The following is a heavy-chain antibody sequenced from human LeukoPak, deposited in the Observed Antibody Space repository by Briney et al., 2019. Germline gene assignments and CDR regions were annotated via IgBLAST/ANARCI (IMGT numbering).Heavy chain of an antibody. Sequence: GESLKISCKGSGYXFTSYWICWVRQMPGKGLEWVGIIYPGDADTRYSPSFEGQVTISADTSVSTAYLQWSTLKASDTALYYCAKLRDGRAFGAIDYWGQGTLVTVSS. V-gene: IGHV5-51*01. CDR2: IYPGDADT. D-gene: IGHD3-10*01. J-gene: IGHJ4*02. CDR1: GYXFTSYW. CDR3: AKLRDGRAFGAIDY.